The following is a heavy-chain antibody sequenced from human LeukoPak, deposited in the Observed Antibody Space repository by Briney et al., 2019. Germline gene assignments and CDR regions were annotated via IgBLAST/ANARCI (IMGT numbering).Heavy chain of an antibody. CDR1: GFTFSSYG. V-gene: IGHV3-30*02. J-gene: IGHJ4*02. CDR3: AKDPSFRPGYFDY. Sequence: GGSLRLSCAASGFTFSSYGMHWVRQAPGEGLEWVAFIRYDGSNKYYADSVKGRFTISRDNSKNTLYLQMNSLRAEDTAVYYCAKDPSFRPGYFDYWGQGTLVTVSS. CDR2: IRYDGSNK.